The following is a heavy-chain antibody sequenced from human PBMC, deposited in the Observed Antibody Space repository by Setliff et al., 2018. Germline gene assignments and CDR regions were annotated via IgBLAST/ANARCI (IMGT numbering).Heavy chain of an antibody. CDR3: AKDTGYYFDY. CDR2: ISGSSSYI. V-gene: IGHV3-23*01. CDR1: GFTFSSYA. Sequence: GESLKISCAASGFTFSSYAMSWVRQAPGKGLEWVSAISGSSSYIYYADSVKGRFTISRDNSKNTLYLQMNSLRGEDTAVYYCAKDTGYYFDYWGQGTLVTVLL. D-gene: IGHD4-4*01. J-gene: IGHJ4*02.